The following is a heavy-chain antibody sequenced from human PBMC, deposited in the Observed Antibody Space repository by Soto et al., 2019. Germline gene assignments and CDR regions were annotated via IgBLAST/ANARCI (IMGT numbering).Heavy chain of an antibody. CDR3: ARVVLWTPNWFDP. V-gene: IGHV4-30-4*01. CDR1: GGSISSGDYY. J-gene: IGHJ5*02. D-gene: IGHD3-10*01. CDR2: IYYSGST. Sequence: PSETLSLTCTVSGGSISSGDYYWRWIRQPPGKGLEWIGYIYYSGSTYYNPSLKSRVTISVDTSKNQFSLKLSSVTAADTAVYYCARVVLWTPNWFDPWGQGTLVTVSS.